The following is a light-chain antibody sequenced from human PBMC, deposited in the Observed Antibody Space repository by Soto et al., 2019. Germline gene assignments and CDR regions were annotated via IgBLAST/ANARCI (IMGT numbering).Light chain of an antibody. J-gene: IGKJ2*01. V-gene: IGKV3-11*01. CDR2: DAS. Sequence: EIVLTQSPATLSLSPGERATLSCRASQSVSSYLAWYQQKPGQAPRLLIYDASNRATGIPARFSGSGSGTDFTLTISSIETEDFAVYYCQPRSNWPPYTFGQGTKLEIK. CDR3: QPRSNWPPYT. CDR1: QSVSSY.